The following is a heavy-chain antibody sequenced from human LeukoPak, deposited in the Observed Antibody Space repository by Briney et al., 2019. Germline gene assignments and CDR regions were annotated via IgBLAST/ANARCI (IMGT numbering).Heavy chain of an antibody. V-gene: IGHV3-30*03. CDR3: ARLWSEGNWENWFDP. D-gene: IGHD3-3*01. Sequence: PGRSLRLSCAASGFTFSSYGMHWVRQAPGKGLEWVAVISYDGSNKYYADSVKGRFTISRDNSKNTLYLQMNSLRAEDTAVYYCARLWSEGNWENWFDPWGQGTLVTVSS. CDR2: ISYDGSNK. J-gene: IGHJ5*02. CDR1: GFTFSSYG.